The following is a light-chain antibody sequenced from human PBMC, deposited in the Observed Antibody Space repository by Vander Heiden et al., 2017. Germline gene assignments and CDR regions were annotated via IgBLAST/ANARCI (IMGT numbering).Light chain of an antibody. V-gene: IGLV3-21*01. J-gene: IGLJ2*01. Sequence: SYVLTQPPSVSVAPGKTARITCGGNDIASKTVHWYQQKPGQAPVLVLYDDGDRPSGIPERFSGSNAVNTATLTISRVEAGDEADYYCQVWDSSSDHVVFGGGTKLTVL. CDR2: DDG. CDR3: QVWDSSSDHVV. CDR1: DIASKT.